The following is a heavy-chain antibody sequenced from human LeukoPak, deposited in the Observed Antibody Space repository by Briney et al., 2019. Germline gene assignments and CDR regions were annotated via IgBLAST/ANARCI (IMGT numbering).Heavy chain of an antibody. D-gene: IGHD6-13*01. V-gene: IGHV1-69*05. CDR3: ASPVIAAAGHGAFNI. CDR1: GGTFSSYA. Sequence: SVKVSCKASGGTFSSYAVNWVRQAPGQGLEWMGGIIPIFGTPDYAQKFQGRVTIIRDESTSTAHMELSSLRSEDTAVYYCASPVIAAAGHGAFNIRGQGTMVTVSS. J-gene: IGHJ3*02. CDR2: IIPIFGTP.